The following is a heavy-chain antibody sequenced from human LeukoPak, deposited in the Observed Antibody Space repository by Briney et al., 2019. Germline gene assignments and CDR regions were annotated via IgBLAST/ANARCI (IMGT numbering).Heavy chain of an antibody. CDR2: ISSTATVI. CDR1: GFTFSNYE. D-gene: IGHD6-13*01. J-gene: IGHJ4*02. Sequence: GGSLRLSCAASGFTFSNYEMSWVRQAPGKGLEWLSYISSTATVIYYADSVKGRFTISRDNAKNSLYLQMNSLSAEDTAVYYCASRALIEAGKGYYFDYWGQGTLVTVSS. V-gene: IGHV3-48*03. CDR3: ASRALIEAGKGYYFDY.